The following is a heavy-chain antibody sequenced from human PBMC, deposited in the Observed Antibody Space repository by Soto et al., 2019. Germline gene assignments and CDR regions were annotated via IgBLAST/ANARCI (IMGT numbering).Heavy chain of an antibody. J-gene: IGHJ4*02. CDR1: GGSTITWGYY. V-gene: IGHV4-31*03. CDR3: ARESGSIFDY. Sequence: SETPSPTCTVSGGSTITWGYYWFWIRQHPGKGLQWIGYTYYSGSTYYNPSLKSRVTISVDTSKNQFSLKLSSVTAADTAVYYCARESGSIFDYWGQGTLVTVSS. CDR2: TYYSGST.